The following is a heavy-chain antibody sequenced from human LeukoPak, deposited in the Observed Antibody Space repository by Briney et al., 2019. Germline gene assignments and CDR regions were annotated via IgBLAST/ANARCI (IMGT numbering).Heavy chain of an antibody. V-gene: IGHV4-38-2*01. CDR1: SYSISSGYY. J-gene: IGHJ4*02. CDR2: IYHSGST. CDR3: ARGPYPYYSDSSGYTGYFDY. D-gene: IGHD3-22*01. Sequence: TSETLSLTCAVSSYSISSGYYWGWIRQPPGKGLEWIGSIYHSGSTYYNPSLKSRVTISVDTSKNQFSLKLSSVTAADTAVYYCARGPYPYYSDSSGYTGYFDYWGQGTLVTVSS.